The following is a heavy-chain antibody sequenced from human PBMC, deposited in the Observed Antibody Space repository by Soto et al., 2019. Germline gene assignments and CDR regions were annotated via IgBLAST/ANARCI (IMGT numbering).Heavy chain of an antibody. D-gene: IGHD5-18*01. J-gene: IGHJ6*02. V-gene: IGHV1-69*12. Sequence: QVQLVQSGAEVKKPGSSVKVSCKASGGTFSSYAISWVRQAPGQGLEWMGGIIPIFGTANYAQKFQGRVTITADESPSTAYMELGSLRSEDTAVYYCAREGKDTAMVMRGYYYYGMDVWGQGTTVTVSS. CDR1: GGTFSSYA. CDR2: IIPIFGTA. CDR3: AREGKDTAMVMRGYYYYGMDV.